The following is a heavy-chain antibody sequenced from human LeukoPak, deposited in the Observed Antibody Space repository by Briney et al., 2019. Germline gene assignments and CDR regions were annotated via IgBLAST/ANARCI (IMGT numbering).Heavy chain of an antibody. CDR1: GGSISSGGYY. CDR3: GRANGGNMWRGHYFDY. CDR2: IYYSGST. J-gene: IGHJ4*02. D-gene: IGHD4-23*01. V-gene: IGHV4-39*07. Sequence: SETLSLTCTVSGGSISSGGYYWGWIRQPPGKGLEWIGSIYYSGSTYYNPSLKSRVTISVDTSKNQFSLKLSSVTDADTAVYYCGRANGGNMWRGHYFDYWGQGTLVTVSS.